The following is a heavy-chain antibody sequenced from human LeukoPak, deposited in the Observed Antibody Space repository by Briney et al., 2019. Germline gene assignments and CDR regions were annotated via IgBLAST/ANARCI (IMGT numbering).Heavy chain of an antibody. D-gene: IGHD2-15*01. CDR1: GLPLSIYE. Sequence: GGSLTLSCAVSGLPLSIYEEKCLRAAPEGGGVDVSYICSRESHIYHGHSEKRRLPISRDHAKISLYLKLNSLRAEDTAVYYWAGGRCYGGMCYYYYYMDVWGKETTVTVSS. V-gene: IGHV3-48*03. J-gene: IGHJ6*03. CDR2: ICSRESHI. CDR3: AGGRCYGGMCYYYYYMDV.